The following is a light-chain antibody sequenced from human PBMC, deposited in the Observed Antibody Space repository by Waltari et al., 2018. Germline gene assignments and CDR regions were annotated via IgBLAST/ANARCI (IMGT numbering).Light chain of an antibody. V-gene: IGLV3-27*01. CDR3: YSAADNNPVV. Sequence: HELTQPSSVSVSPGQTASITCSGDVLATKYARWFQQKSGQAPMLVIYKDTERPSGVPERFSGSSSATTVTLTITGAQTEDEADYYCYSAADNNPVVFGGGTKLTVL. J-gene: IGLJ3*02. CDR1: VLATKY. CDR2: KDT.